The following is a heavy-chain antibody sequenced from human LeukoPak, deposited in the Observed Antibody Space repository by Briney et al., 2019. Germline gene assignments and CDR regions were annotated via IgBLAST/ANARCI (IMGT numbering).Heavy chain of an antibody. J-gene: IGHJ4*02. Sequence: PGRSLRLSCAASGFTFSNYAMHWVRQAPGKGLEWVAVISYDGSNKYYADSVKGRFTISRDNSKNTLYLQMNSLRADDAAVYYCARATAPLRIPMLRGVMPDYWGQGTLVTVSS. CDR1: GFTFSNYA. D-gene: IGHD3-10*01. V-gene: IGHV3-30*04. CDR3: ARATAPLRIPMLRGVMPDY. CDR2: ISYDGSNK.